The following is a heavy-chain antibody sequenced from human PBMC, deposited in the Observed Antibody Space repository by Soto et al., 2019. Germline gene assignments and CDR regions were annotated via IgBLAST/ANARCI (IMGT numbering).Heavy chain of an antibody. V-gene: IGHV3-53*01. CDR1: GFTVSSNY. CDR2: IYSGGST. J-gene: IGHJ4*02. Sequence: GALSLSCAASGFTVSSNYMSWVRQAPGKGLEWVSVIYSGGSTYYADSVKGRFTISRDNSKNTLYLQMNSLRAEDTAVYYCARAPAAGNYWGQGTLVTVSS. CDR3: ARAPAAGNY. D-gene: IGHD6-13*01.